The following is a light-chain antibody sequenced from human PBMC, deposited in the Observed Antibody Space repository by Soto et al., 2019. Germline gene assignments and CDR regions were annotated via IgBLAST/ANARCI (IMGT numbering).Light chain of an antibody. J-gene: IGKJ5*01. Sequence: EILMTQSPSTLSVSPGERVTLSCRASQSVSNNLVWYQQKPGQAPRLLMYGSSIRATGIPARFNGSGSGTEFTLTISSLQSEDFAVYYCQQHNNWPPITFGQGTRLEIK. CDR1: QSVSNN. CDR2: GSS. V-gene: IGKV3-15*01. CDR3: QQHNNWPPIT.